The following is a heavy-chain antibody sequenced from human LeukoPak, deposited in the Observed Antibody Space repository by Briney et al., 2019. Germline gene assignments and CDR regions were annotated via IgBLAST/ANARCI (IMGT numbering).Heavy chain of an antibody. D-gene: IGHD5-12*01. Sequence: PSETLSLTCAVSGYSISSGYYWGWIRKSTGKGLEWIGDIYHSGITHYNPSLQGRITLSVDTSRKQFSLNLSSVTAADTAVYYCARERRGYDRNSYYYHYYMDVWGQGTTVTVSS. V-gene: IGHV4-38-2*02. CDR1: GYSISSGYY. CDR3: ARERRGYDRNSYYYHYYMDV. CDR2: IYHSGIT. J-gene: IGHJ6*03.